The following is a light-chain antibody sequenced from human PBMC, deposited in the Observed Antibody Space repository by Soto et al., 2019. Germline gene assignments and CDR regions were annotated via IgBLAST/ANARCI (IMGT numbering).Light chain of an antibody. CDR2: AAS. Sequence: DIQMTQSPTSLSASVGDRVTITCRASQDIRNCVAWYQQKPGQAPKLLIYAASTLQSGVPSRFSGSGSGTDFTLTINSLQHEDVATYSCQKYSSVPVFGPGTKVEIK. CDR1: QDIRNC. CDR3: QKYSSVPV. J-gene: IGKJ3*01. V-gene: IGKV1-27*01.